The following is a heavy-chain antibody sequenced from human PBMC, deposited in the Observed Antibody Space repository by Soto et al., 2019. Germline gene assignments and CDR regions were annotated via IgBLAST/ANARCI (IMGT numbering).Heavy chain of an antibody. CDR3: AREDTMGTSY. J-gene: IGHJ4*02. Sequence: QVHLVQSGAEVKKPGASVKVSCKAAGYTFPSYDISGIRPATGQGLAWMGCINPSSGNTDSAQKCRGRVSMTRDTSISTAFMELSGLTYEDTSVYYCAREDTMGTSYWGQGSLVSVAS. CDR2: INPSSGNT. D-gene: IGHD3-10*01. V-gene: IGHV1-8*01. CDR1: GYTFPSYD.